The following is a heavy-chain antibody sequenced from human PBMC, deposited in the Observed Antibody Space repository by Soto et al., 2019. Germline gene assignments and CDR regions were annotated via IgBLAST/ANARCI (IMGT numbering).Heavy chain of an antibody. CDR2: IIPIFGTA. J-gene: IGHJ6*02. Sequence: QVQLVQSGAEVKKPGSSVKVSCKASGGTFSSYAISWVRQAPGQGLEWMGGIIPIFGTANYAQKLQGRVTITADESTSTAYMELSSLRSEDTAVYYCATAPGYSYGYYYYYDMDVWGQGTTVTVSS. CDR1: GGTFSSYA. D-gene: IGHD5-18*01. V-gene: IGHV1-69*01. CDR3: ATAPGYSYGYYYYYDMDV.